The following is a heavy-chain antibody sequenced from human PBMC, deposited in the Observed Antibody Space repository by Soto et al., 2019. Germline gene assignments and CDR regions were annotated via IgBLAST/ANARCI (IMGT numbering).Heavy chain of an antibody. CDR2: IYYSGST. CDR1: GGSISSYY. Sequence: SETLSLTCTVSGGSISSYYWSWIRQPPGKGLEWIGYIYYSGSTNYNPSLKSRVTISVDTSKNQFSLKLSSVTAADTAVYYCARGVLRYFGWTPQNLFDYWGQGTLVTVSS. D-gene: IGHD3-9*01. CDR3: ARGVLRYFGWTPQNLFDY. V-gene: IGHV4-59*01. J-gene: IGHJ4*02.